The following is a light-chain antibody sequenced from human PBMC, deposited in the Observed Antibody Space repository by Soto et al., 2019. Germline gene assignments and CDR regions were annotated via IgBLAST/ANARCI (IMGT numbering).Light chain of an antibody. CDR2: GAS. V-gene: IGKV3-20*01. CDR3: QQYGSSPQT. J-gene: IGKJ1*01. Sequence: EIVLTQSPGTLSLSPGERATLSCRASQSVSSNYLAWYQQKPGQAPRLLIYGASTRATGIPDRYSGSGSGPDFTLTISRLEPEDSAVYYCQQYGSSPQTFGQGTKVDIK. CDR1: QSVSSNY.